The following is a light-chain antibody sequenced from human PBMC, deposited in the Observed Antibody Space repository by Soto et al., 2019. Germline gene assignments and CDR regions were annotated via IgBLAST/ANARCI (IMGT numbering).Light chain of an antibody. CDR2: AAS. J-gene: IGKJ4*01. V-gene: IGKV1-9*01. Sequence: DIQLTQSPSFLSASVGDRVTITCRASQGISSYLAWYQQKPGKAPKLLIYAASTLQSGVPSRFSGSGSGTEFTLTISSLQPEDFATYYCQQVNTYPVTFGGGTKVEIK. CDR3: QQVNTYPVT. CDR1: QGISSY.